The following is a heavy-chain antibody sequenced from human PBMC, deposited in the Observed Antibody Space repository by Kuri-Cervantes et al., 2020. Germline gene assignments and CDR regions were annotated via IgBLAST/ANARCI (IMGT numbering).Heavy chain of an antibody. CDR2: ISWNSGSI. D-gene: IGHD2-15*01. Sequence: GGSLRLSCAASGFTFSSFWMTWVRQAPGKGLEWVSGISWNSGSIGYADSVKGRFTISRGNAKNSLYLQMNSLRAEDTALYYCAKGLVAATRYGMDVRGQGTTVTVSS. V-gene: IGHV3-9*01. CDR3: AKGLVAATRYGMDV. CDR1: GFTFSSFW. J-gene: IGHJ6*02.